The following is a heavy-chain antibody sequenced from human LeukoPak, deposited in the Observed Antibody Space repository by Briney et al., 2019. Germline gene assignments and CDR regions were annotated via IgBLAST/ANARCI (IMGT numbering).Heavy chain of an antibody. V-gene: IGHV3-23*01. D-gene: IGHD3-10*01. CDR2: ISGSGGST. CDR1: GFTFSSYA. Sequence: GGSLRLSCAASGFTFSSYAMSWVRQAPGKGLEWVSAISGSGGSTYYADSVKGRFTISRDNSKNTLYLQMNSLRAEDTAVYYCARAVSTMVRGEIDYWGQGTLVTVSS. J-gene: IGHJ4*02. CDR3: ARAVSTMVRGEIDY.